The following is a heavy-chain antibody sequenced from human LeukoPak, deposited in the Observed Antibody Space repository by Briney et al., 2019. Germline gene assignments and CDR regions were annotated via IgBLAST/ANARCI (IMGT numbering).Heavy chain of an antibody. CDR3: ARVFIGDYGDYQFDY. Sequence: SGGSLRLSCAASGFTFSDYYMSWIRQAPGKGLEWVSYISSSSSTIYYADSVKGRFTISRDNAKNSLYLQMNSLRAEDTAVYYCARVFIGDYGDYQFDYWGQGTLVTVSS. D-gene: IGHD4-17*01. CDR1: GFTFSDYY. V-gene: IGHV3-11*04. CDR2: ISSSSSTI. J-gene: IGHJ4*02.